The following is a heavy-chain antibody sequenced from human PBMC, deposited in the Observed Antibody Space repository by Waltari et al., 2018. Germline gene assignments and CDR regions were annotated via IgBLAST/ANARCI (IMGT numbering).Heavy chain of an antibody. D-gene: IGHD3-10*01. Sequence: QVQLVESGGGVVQPGRSLSLSCAASGFTFSNYAMHWVRQAPDKGLEWVLIISYDGSDKYYADSVKGRFTISRDNSKNTLYLQMNSLRTEDTALYYCARDIYGSGSYQFDYWGQGTLVTVSS. CDR1: GFTFSNYA. CDR2: ISYDGSDK. J-gene: IGHJ4*02. CDR3: ARDIYGSGSYQFDY. V-gene: IGHV3-30*01.